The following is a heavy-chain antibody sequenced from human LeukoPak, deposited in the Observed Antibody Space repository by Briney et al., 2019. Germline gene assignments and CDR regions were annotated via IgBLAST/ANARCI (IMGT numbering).Heavy chain of an antibody. CDR2: INHSGST. J-gene: IGHJ4*02. V-gene: IGHV4-34*01. CDR1: GESFSGYF. Sequence: SETLSLTCTVYGESFSGYFWSWIRQPPGKGLEWIGEINHSGSTNYNPSLKSRVTISVDTSKNQFSLKLSSVTAADTAVYYCARHTSLLWFGEVNFDYWGQGTLVTVSS. D-gene: IGHD3-10*01. CDR3: ARHTSLLWFGEVNFDY.